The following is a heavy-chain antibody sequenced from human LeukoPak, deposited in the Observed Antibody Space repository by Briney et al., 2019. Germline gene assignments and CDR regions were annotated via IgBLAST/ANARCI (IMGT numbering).Heavy chain of an antibody. V-gene: IGHV3-30*04. CDR2: ISYDGSNT. J-gene: IGHJ3*02. CDR1: GFNFNSYA. Sequence: PGGSLRLSCAASGFNFNSYAVHWVRQAPGKGLEWVAFISYDGSNTYHADSVKGRFTISRDTSKTTVYLQMNSLRAEDTAVYYCATELRILSWGVDAFDTWGQGTMVTVCS. CDR3: ATELRILSWGVDAFDT. D-gene: IGHD3-10*01.